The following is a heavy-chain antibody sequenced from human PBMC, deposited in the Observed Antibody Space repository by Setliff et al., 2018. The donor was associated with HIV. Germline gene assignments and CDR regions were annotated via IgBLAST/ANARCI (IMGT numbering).Heavy chain of an antibody. D-gene: IGHD6-13*01. Sequence: SETLSLTCTVSGDSIGFSGYFWSWIRQHPGKGLEWIGYIYYSGSTFYNPSLKSRATISIDTSKNQFFLKLKSVTVADTAVYYCAREPDKIAAADYWGQGTQVTVSS. J-gene: IGHJ4*02. CDR3: AREPDKIAAADY. V-gene: IGHV4-31*03. CDR2: IYYSGST. CDR1: GDSIGFSGYF.